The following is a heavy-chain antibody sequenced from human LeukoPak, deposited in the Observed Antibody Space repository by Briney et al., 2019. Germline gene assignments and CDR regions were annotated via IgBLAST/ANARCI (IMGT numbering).Heavy chain of an antibody. CDR1: GGSISSWY. Sequence: SETLSLTCTVSGGSISSWYWSWIRQPAGKGLEWIGRIYISGSTNYNPSLKSRVTMSVDTSKNQFSLKLSSVTAADTAVYYCATQVESFSARLLHYYFDYWGQGTLVTVSS. CDR3: ATQVESFSARLLHYYFDY. V-gene: IGHV4-4*07. D-gene: IGHD3-22*01. J-gene: IGHJ4*02. CDR2: IYISGST.